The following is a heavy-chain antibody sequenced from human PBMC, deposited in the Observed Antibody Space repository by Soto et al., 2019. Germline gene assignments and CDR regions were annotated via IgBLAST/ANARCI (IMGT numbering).Heavy chain of an antibody. CDR1: GGSIRRSTYY. J-gene: IGHJ6*02. Sequence: SETLSLTCTVSGGSIRRSTYYWGWIRQPPGKGLEWIGSIYYSGSTHNTPSLKSRVTMSVDTSKNQFSLKLNSVTAADTAVYYCARVSIVVVPAATESYYYYGMYVWGQGTTVTVSS. CDR2: IYYSGST. D-gene: IGHD2-2*01. V-gene: IGHV4-39*07. CDR3: ARVSIVVVPAATESYYYYGMYV.